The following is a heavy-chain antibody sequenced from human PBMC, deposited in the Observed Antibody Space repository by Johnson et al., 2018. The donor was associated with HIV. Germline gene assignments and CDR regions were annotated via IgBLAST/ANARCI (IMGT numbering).Heavy chain of an antibody. Sequence: VQLVESGGGVVQPGGSLRLSCAASGFTFSSYDMRWVRQAPGKGLEWVSVIFSGGTTYYADSVKGRFTISRDNSKNKLYLQMNSLSAEDTAVYYCASLPVYSNTEDAFDIWGQGTMVTVSS. CDR1: GFTFSSYD. CDR2: IFSGGTT. CDR3: ASLPVYSNTEDAFDI. D-gene: IGHD1-26*01. V-gene: IGHV3-66*01. J-gene: IGHJ3*02.